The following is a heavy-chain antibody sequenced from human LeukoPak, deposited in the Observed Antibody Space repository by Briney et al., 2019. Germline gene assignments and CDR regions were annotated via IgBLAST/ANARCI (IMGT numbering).Heavy chain of an antibody. V-gene: IGHV1-2*06. Sequence: ASVKVSCKASGYTFSEHYMHWVRRAPGQGLEWMGRINPNSGGTKYAQKCQGRVTMTSDTSASTVYMELSSLRSDDTAVYYCARENEVITMIVVATFDSWGQGTLVTVSS. J-gene: IGHJ4*02. D-gene: IGHD3-22*01. CDR1: GYTFSEHY. CDR2: INPNSGGT. CDR3: ARENEVITMIVVATFDS.